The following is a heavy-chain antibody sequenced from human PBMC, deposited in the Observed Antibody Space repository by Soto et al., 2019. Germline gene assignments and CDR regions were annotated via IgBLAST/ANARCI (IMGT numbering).Heavy chain of an antibody. Sequence: GASVKVXCKASGYTFTSYAMHWVRQAPGKRLEWMGWINAGNGNTKYSQKFQGRVTITRDTSASTAYMEMSRLRSEDTAVYYCARAVDGYTYLDYWGQGTLVTVSS. CDR2: INAGNGNT. D-gene: IGHD5-12*01. J-gene: IGHJ4*02. CDR3: ARAVDGYTYLDY. CDR1: GYTFTSYA. V-gene: IGHV1-3*01.